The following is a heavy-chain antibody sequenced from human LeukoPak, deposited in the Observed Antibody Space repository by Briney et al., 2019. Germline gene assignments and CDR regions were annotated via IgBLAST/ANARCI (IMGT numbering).Heavy chain of an antibody. Sequence: GGSLRLSCVASGFSFSTHWMHWVRQAPGKGLEWVATINLGGSNKYYVDAVKGRFSISRDDATSSLHLQMNSLRVEDTAVYYCAGIDADWGQGTLVTVSS. D-gene: IGHD3-9*01. CDR1: GFSFSTHW. CDR3: AGIDAD. V-gene: IGHV3-7*03. CDR2: INLGGSNK. J-gene: IGHJ4*02.